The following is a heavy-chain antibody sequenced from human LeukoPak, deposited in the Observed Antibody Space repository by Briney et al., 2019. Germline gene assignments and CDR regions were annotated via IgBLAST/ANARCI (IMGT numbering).Heavy chain of an antibody. V-gene: IGHV3-30*18. J-gene: IGHJ4*02. CDR1: GFTFSSYG. Sequence: GSLRLSCAASGFTFSSYGMHWVRQAPGKGPEWVAVISYDGSNKYYADSVKGRFTISRDNSKNTLYLQMNSLRAEDTAVYYCAKGFLYDILTGYLDYWGQGTLVTVSS. D-gene: IGHD3-9*01. CDR3: AKGFLYDILTGYLDY. CDR2: ISYDGSNK.